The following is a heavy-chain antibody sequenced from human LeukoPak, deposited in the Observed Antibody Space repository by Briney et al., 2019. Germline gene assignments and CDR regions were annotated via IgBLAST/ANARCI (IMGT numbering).Heavy chain of an antibody. V-gene: IGHV1-69*01. J-gene: IGHJ5*02. D-gene: IGHD6-13*01. CDR2: IIPIFGTA. Sequence: SVKVSCKASGGTFSSYAISWVRQAPGQGLEWMGGIIPIFGTANYAQKFQGRVTITADESTSTAYMELSSLRSEDTAVYYCARGPLGSSWYSPSPTNWFDPWGQGTLVTVSS. CDR1: GGTFSSYA. CDR3: ARGPLGSSWYSPSPTNWFDP.